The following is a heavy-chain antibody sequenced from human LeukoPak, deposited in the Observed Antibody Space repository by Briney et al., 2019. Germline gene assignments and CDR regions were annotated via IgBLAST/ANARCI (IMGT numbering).Heavy chain of an antibody. Sequence: SETLSLTCAVYGGSFSGYYWSWIRQPPGKGLEWIGEINHSGSTNYNPSLKSRVTISVDTSKNQFSLKLSSVTAADTAVYYCARQQTDNWFDPWGQGTLVIVSS. V-gene: IGHV4-34*01. CDR1: GGSFSGYY. CDR3: ARQQTDNWFDP. J-gene: IGHJ5*02. CDR2: INHSGST.